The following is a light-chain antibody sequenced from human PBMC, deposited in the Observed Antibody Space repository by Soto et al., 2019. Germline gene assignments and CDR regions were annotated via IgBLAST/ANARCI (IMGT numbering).Light chain of an antibody. CDR3: SSYTSSSILYV. CDR1: SSDVGGYNY. CDR2: DVS. J-gene: IGLJ1*01. V-gene: IGLV2-14*01. Sequence: QPVLAEPAAGSGSPGQSITFPCNGTSSDVGGYNYVSWYQQHPGKAPKLMIYDVSNRPSGVSNRFSGSKSGNTASLTISGLQAEDEADYYCSSYTSSSILYVFGTGTKVTVL.